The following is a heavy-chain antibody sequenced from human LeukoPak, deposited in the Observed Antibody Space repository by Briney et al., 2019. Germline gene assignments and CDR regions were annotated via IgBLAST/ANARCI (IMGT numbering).Heavy chain of an antibody. J-gene: IGHJ4*02. CDR1: GGSISSYY. D-gene: IGHD3-10*01. CDR3: ARVHYGSGIDY. CDR2: IYYSGST. V-gene: IGHV4-59*01. Sequence: SEXLSLTCTVSGGSISSYYWSWIRQPPGKGLEWMGYIYYSGSTNYNPSLKSRVTISVHTSKNQFSLKLSSVTAADTAVYYCARVHYGSGIDYWGQGTLVTVSS.